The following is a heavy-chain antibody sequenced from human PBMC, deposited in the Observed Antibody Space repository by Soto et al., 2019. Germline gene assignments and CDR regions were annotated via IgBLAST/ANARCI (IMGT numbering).Heavy chain of an antibody. CDR3: ARETAYWYFDL. V-gene: IGHV3-13*01. CDR2: IGTAGDT. Sequence: PGGSLRLSCAASGFTFSSYDMHWFRQATGKGLEWVSAIGTAGDTYYPGSVKGRFTITRENAKNSLYLQMNSLRAGDTAVYYCARETAYWYFDLWGRGTLVTVSS. CDR1: GFTFSSYD. J-gene: IGHJ2*01.